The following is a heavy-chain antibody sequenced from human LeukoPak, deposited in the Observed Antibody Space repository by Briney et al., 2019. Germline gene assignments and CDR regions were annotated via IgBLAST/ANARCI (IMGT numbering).Heavy chain of an antibody. CDR3: ARVAARALLYYFDY. J-gene: IGHJ4*02. Sequence: SETLSLTCTVSGGSISSSSYYWGWIRQPPGKGLEWIGSIYYSGSTYYNPSLKSRVTISVDTSKNQFSLKLSSVTAADTAVYYCARVAARALLYYFDYWGQGTLVTVSS. CDR2: IYYSGST. CDR1: GGSISSSSYY. D-gene: IGHD6-25*01. V-gene: IGHV4-39*01.